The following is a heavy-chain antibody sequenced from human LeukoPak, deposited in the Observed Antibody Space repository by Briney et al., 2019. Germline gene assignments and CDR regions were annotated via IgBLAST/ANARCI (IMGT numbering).Heavy chain of an antibody. CDR1: GFTFNSYS. CDR2: ISSSSSYI. J-gene: IGHJ4*02. CDR3: ARDSPTYYYGSGSPFDY. V-gene: IGHV3-21*01. Sequence: GGSLRISCAASGFTFNSYSMNWVRQAQGKRLEWVSSISSSSSYIYYADSVKGRFTISRDNAKNSLYLQMNSLRAEDTAVYYCARDSPTYYYGSGSPFDYWGQGTLVTVSS. D-gene: IGHD3-10*01.